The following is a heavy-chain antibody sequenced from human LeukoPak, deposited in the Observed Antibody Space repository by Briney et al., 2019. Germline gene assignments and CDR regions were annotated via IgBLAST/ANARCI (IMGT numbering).Heavy chain of an antibody. J-gene: IGHJ3*02. Sequence: PSETLSLTCTVSGGSISGYYWSWIRHPPGKGLEWIGYIYYSGSTNYNPSLKSRVTISVDTSKKQFSLKLSSVTAADTAVYYCARGVIQLSTDAFDIWGQGTMVTVSS. CDR3: ARGVIQLSTDAFDI. D-gene: IGHD5-18*01. CDR2: IYYSGST. CDR1: GGSISGYY. V-gene: IGHV4-59*01.